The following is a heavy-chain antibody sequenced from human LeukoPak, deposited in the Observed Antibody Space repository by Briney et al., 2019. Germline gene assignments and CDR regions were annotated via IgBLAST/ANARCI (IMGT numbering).Heavy chain of an antibody. J-gene: IGHJ4*02. CDR1: GFTFNAFT. CDR3: AKGTERYREVSSFDS. Sequence: GGSLRLSCAASGFTFNAFTMNWVRQAPGKGLEWVAAINRGGDGTNYADSVRGRFTISRDNSENTLYLQMNSLRPEDTATYYCAKGTERYREVSSFDSWGQGTQVTVSS. D-gene: IGHD3-10*01. CDR2: INRGGDGT. V-gene: IGHV3-23*01.